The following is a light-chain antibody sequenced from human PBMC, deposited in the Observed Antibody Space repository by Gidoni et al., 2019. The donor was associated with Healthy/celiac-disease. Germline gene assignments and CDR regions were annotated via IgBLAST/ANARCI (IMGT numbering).Light chain of an antibody. CDR3: QQSYSTPRT. J-gene: IGKJ2*01. CDR1: QSISSY. CDR2: AAS. V-gene: IGKV1-39*01. Sequence: DIQMTQSPSSLSASVGDRVTITCRASQSISSYLNWYQQKPGQAPKLLIYAASSLQSGVPSRFRGSGSGTEFTLTISSLQPEDFATYYCQQSYSTPRTFGQGTKLEIK.